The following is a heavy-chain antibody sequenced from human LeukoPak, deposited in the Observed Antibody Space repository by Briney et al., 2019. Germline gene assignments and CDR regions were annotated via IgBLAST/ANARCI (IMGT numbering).Heavy chain of an antibody. J-gene: IGHJ4*02. V-gene: IGHV1-2*02. CDR3: ARAKYNWNDVGYFDY. D-gene: IGHD1-20*01. Sequence: GASVKVSCKSSGYTFTGYYMHWVRQAPGQGLEWMGWINPNSGGTNYAQKFQGRVIMTRDTSISTAYMELSRLRSDDTAVYYCARAKYNWNDVGYFDYWGQGTLVTVSS. CDR2: INPNSGGT. CDR1: GYTFTGYY.